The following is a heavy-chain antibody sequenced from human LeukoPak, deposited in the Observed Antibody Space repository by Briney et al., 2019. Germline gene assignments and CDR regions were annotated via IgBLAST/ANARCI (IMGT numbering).Heavy chain of an antibody. Sequence: ASETLSLTCTVSGGSISSGSYYWSWIRQPAGKGLEWIGRIYTSGSTNYNPSLKSRVTISVDTSKNQFSLKLSSVTAADTAVYYCARGESSPQGYNWFDPWGQGTLVTVSS. V-gene: IGHV4-61*02. CDR1: GGSISSGSYY. J-gene: IGHJ5*02. D-gene: IGHD6-13*01. CDR3: ARGESSPQGYNWFDP. CDR2: IYTSGST.